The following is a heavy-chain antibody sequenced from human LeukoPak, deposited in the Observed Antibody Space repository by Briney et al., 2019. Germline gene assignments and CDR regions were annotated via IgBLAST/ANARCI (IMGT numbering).Heavy chain of an antibody. CDR3: ARAEYCSGGSCYSPLNAFDI. CDR1: GYTFTSYG. V-gene: IGHV1-18*01. J-gene: IGHJ3*02. D-gene: IGHD2-15*01. CDR2: ISAYNGNT. Sequence: ASVKVSCKASGYTFTSYGISWVRQAPGQGLEWMGWISAYNGNTNYAQNLQGRVTMTTDTSTSTAYMELRSLRSDDTAVYYCARAEYCSGGSCYSPLNAFDIWGQGTMVTVSS.